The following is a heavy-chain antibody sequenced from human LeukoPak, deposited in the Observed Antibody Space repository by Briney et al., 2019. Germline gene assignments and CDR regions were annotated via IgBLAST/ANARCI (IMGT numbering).Heavy chain of an antibody. CDR3: AGTPVPYYMDV. J-gene: IGHJ6*03. Sequence: SETLSLTCTVSGGSISSYYWSWIRQPPGKGLEWIGYIYTSGSTNYNPSLKSRVTISVDTSKNQFSLKLSSVTAADTAVYYCAGTPVPYYMDVWGKGTTVTVSS. CDR1: GGSISSYY. V-gene: IGHV4-4*09. CDR2: IYTSGST. D-gene: IGHD2-2*01.